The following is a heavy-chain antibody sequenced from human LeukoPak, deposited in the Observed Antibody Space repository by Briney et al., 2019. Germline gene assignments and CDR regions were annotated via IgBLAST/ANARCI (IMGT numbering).Heavy chain of an antibody. CDR3: ARGISSGWSRAVGY. CDR1: GGSISSYY. D-gene: IGHD6-19*01. Sequence: SETLSLTCTVSGGSISSYYWSWIRQPPGKGLEWIGYIYYSGSTNYNPSLKSRVTISVDTSKNQFSLKLSSVTAADTAVYYCARGISSGWSRAVGYWGQGTLVTVSS. CDR2: IYYSGST. J-gene: IGHJ4*02. V-gene: IGHV4-59*01.